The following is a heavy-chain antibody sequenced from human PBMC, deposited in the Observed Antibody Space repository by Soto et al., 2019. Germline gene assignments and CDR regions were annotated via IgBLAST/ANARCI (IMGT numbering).Heavy chain of an antibody. Sequence: EASVKVSCKASGGTFSSYAISWVRQAPGQGLEWMGGIIPIFGTADYAQKFQGRVTITADESTSTAYMELSSLRSEDTAVYYCPRDPVKQLHRRRSYYYGTDVWGQGTTVTVSS. J-gene: IGHJ6*02. CDR2: IIPIFGTA. V-gene: IGHV1-69*13. CDR3: PRDPVKQLHRRRSYYYGTDV. CDR1: GGTFSSYA. D-gene: IGHD6-13*01.